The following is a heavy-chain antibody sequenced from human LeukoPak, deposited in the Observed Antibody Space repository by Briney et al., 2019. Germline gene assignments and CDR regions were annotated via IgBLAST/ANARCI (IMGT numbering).Heavy chain of an antibody. J-gene: IGHJ3*02. Sequence: GRSLRLPCAASGFTFSSYAMHWVRQAPGKGLEWVAVISYDGSNKYYADSVKGRFTISRDNSKNTLYLQMNSLRAEDTAVYYCAREARWGAFDIWGQGTMVTVSS. CDR3: AREARWGAFDI. D-gene: IGHD3-16*01. V-gene: IGHV3-30-3*01. CDR2: ISYDGSNK. CDR1: GFTFSSYA.